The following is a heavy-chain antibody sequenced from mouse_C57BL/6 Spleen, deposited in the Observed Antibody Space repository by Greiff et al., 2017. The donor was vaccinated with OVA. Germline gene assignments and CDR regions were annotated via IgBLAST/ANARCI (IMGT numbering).Heavy chain of an antibody. J-gene: IGHJ4*01. D-gene: IGHD1-1*01. CDR3: ASEATVVARAMDY. Sequence: VQLQQPGAELVKPGASVKLSCKASGYTFTSYWMHWVKQRPGRGLEWIGRIDPDSGGTKYNEKFKSKATLTVDKPSSTAYMQLSSLTSEDSAVYYCASEATVVARAMDYWGQGTSVTVSS. CDR2: IDPDSGGT. CDR1: GYTFTSYW. V-gene: IGHV1-72*01.